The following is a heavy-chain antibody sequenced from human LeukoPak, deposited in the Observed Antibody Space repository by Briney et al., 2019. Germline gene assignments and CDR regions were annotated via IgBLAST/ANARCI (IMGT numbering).Heavy chain of an antibody. J-gene: IGHJ3*02. D-gene: IGHD1-26*01. V-gene: IGHV4-39*01. Sequence: TTSETLFLTCTVSGGSISSNKYYWGWIRQPPGKGLEWIGSIYYSGSTYYNPTLKSRVTIFVDTSKNQFSLKLSSVTATDTAVSYCATPYSGGYQGLDIWGQGTMVTVSS. CDR1: GGSISSNKYY. CDR2: IYYSGST. CDR3: ATPYSGGYQGLDI.